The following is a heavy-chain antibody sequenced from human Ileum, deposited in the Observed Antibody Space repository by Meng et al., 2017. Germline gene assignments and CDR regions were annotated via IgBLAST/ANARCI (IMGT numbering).Heavy chain of an antibody. Sequence: GGSLRLSCAASGFTFSNSWMNWVRHAPGKGLVWVSRINGDGRSTSYADSVKGRFTISRDNAKNTLYLQMSSLTADDTAVYYCASDFVSVAGSSIWGQGTMVTVSS. D-gene: IGHD6-19*01. J-gene: IGHJ3*02. CDR3: ASDFVSVAGSSI. CDR2: INGDGRST. V-gene: IGHV3-74*01. CDR1: GFTFSNSW.